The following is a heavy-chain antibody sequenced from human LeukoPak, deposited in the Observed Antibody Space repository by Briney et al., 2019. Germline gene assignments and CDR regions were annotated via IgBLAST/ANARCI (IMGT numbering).Heavy chain of an antibody. CDR3: ARARAPAIAVAGSGTY. J-gene: IGHJ4*02. CDR2: VNPNSGGT. D-gene: IGHD6-19*01. V-gene: IGHV1-2*02. Sequence: ASVKVSCKASGYTFINNWMHWVRQAPGQGLEWMGWVNPNSGGTNYAQKFQGRVTMTRDTSISTAYMELSRLRSDDTAVYYCARARAPAIAVAGSGTYWGQGTLVTVSS. CDR1: GYTFINNW.